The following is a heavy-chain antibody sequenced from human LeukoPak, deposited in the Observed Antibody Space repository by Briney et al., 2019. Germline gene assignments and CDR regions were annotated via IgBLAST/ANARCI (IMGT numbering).Heavy chain of an antibody. CDR2: IYPGDSDT. D-gene: IGHD6-19*01. CDR1: GYXFTSYW. Sequence: GESLKISRNGSGYXFTSYWLCWVRQMPGKGLEWMGIIYPGDSDTRYSPSFQGQVTISADKSISTAYLQWSSLKASDTAMYYCARRDSSGWSHSWYFDLWGQGTLVTVSS. V-gene: IGHV5-51*01. CDR3: ARRDSSGWSHSWYFDL. J-gene: IGHJ2*01.